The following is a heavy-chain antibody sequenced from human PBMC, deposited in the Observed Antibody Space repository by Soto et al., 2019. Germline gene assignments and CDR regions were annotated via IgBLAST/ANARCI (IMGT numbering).Heavy chain of an antibody. CDR3: AREEISIFGIVIIHYGMDF. CDR1: GFTFNNYA. J-gene: IGHJ6*02. D-gene: IGHD3-3*01. V-gene: IGHV3-30*04. CDR2: ISDDGRRE. Sequence: QVRLVESGGGVVQPGRSLRLSCAASGFTFNNYAMHWVRQAPGKGLEWVAIISDDGRREFLADSVEGRFTISRDNSKNALYLERNSLRSEDSDVYYCAREEISIFGIVIIHYGMDFWGQGTTVTVSS.